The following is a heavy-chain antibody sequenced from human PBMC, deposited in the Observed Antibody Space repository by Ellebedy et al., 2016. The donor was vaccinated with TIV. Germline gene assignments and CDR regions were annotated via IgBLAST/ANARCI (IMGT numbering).Heavy chain of an antibody. CDR1: GFTFSSYA. CDR2: ISNTCSRT. Sequence: GESLKISCAASGFTFSSYAMSWVRPAPGKGLEWVSTISNTCSRTYYADSVEGRFIISRDNSKKTLYLQMNSLRAEDTAVYYRAKGRGGGSESSAPRYYFDYWGLGTLVTVSS. J-gene: IGHJ4*02. V-gene: IGHV3-23*01. D-gene: IGHD3-22*01. CDR3: AKGRGGGSESSAPRYYFDY.